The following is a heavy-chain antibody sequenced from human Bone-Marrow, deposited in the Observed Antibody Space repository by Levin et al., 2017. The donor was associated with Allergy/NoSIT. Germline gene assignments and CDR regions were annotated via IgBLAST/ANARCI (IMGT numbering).Heavy chain of an antibody. Sequence: SQTLSLTCTVSGGPVNSGSYYWSWVRQPPGKGLEWIGSVYYSGTTNYSPSLKRRASITIDTSQNQFSLTLSSLTAADTAVYYCTRDRGSSGWFESWGQGTLVTVSS. D-gene: IGHD3-22*01. J-gene: IGHJ5*01. V-gene: IGHV4-61*01. CDR3: TRDRGSSGWFES. CDR2: VYYSGTT. CDR1: GGPVNSGSYY.